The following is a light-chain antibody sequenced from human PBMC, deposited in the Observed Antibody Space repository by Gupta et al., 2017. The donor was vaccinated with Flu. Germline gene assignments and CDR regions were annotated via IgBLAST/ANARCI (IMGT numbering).Light chain of an antibody. CDR2: DNN. J-gene: IGLJ3*02. V-gene: IGLV1-51*01. Sequence: QSVLTPPPSVSAAPGQKVTISCSGSSSNIGVNYVSWYQQFPGTAPKVLIYDNNKRPSGIPDRFSGSKSGTSATLDITGLQTGDEADYYCGTWDNSLNFGRVFGGGTKLTVL. CDR3: GTWDNSLNFGRV. CDR1: SSNIGVNY.